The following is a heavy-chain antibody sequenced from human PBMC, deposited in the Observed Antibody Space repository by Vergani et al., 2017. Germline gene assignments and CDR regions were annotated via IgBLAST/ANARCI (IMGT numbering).Heavy chain of an antibody. CDR1: GGTFSSYT. D-gene: IGHD3-22*01. CDR3: ASRYYDSSGYLPRGAFDI. V-gene: IGHV1-69*02. CDR2: IIPILGIA. Sequence: VQLVQSGAEVKKPGSSVKVSCKASGGTFSSYTISWVRQAPGQGLEWMGRIIPILGIANYAQKFQGRVTITADKSTSTAYMELSSLRSEDTAVYYCASRYYDSSGYLPRGAFDIWGQGTMVTVSS. J-gene: IGHJ3*02.